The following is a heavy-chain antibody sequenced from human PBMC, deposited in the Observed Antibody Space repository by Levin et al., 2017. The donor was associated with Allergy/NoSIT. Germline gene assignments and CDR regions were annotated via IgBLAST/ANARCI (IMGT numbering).Heavy chain of an antibody. D-gene: IGHD3-10*01. CDR3: ARHEGHYYGSGSYSNYYYYGMDV. Sequence: GSLRLSCTVSGGSISSSSYYWGWIRQPPGKGLEWIGSIYYSGSTYYNPSLKSRVTISVDTSKNQFSLKLSSVTAADTAVYYCARHEGHYYGSGSYSNYYYYGMDVWGQGTTVTVSS. V-gene: IGHV4-39*01. CDR2: IYYSGST. CDR1: GGSISSSSYY. J-gene: IGHJ6*02.